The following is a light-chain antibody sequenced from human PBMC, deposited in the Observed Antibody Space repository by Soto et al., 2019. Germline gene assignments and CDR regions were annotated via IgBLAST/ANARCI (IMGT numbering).Light chain of an antibody. Sequence: DIQMTQSPSSLSASVGDTVTITCQASQDIGNDLKWYQQKPGKAPTLLYDASDLEAGVSSKFSGSGSGTDFTFTINYLQPEDFATYYCQQNADFPYTFGQGTKLEIK. J-gene: IGKJ2*01. CDR1: QDIGND. CDR2: DAS. CDR3: QQNADFPYT. V-gene: IGKV1-33*01.